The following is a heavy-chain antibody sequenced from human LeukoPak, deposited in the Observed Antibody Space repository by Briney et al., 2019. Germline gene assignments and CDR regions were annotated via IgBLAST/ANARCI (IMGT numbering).Heavy chain of an antibody. Sequence: SETLSLTCAVYGGSFSGYYWSWIRQPPGKGLEWIGEINHSGSTNYNPSLKSRVTISVDTSKNQFSLKLSSVTAADTAVYYCARPPTGYYDYWGQGTLVTVSS. V-gene: IGHV4-34*01. CDR1: GGSFSGYY. D-gene: IGHD3-9*01. CDR2: INHSGST. J-gene: IGHJ4*02. CDR3: ARPPTGYYDY.